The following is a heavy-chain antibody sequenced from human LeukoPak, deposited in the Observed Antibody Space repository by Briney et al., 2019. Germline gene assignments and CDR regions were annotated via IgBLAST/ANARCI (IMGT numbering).Heavy chain of an antibody. J-gene: IGHJ6*02. CDR3: ARDDGSSWFPTYYYYYGMDV. Sequence: GGSLRLSCAASGFTFSSYWMSWVRRAPGKGLEWVANIKQDGSEKYYVDSAKGRFTISRDNAKNSLYLQMNSLRAEDTAVYYCARDDGSSWFPTYYYYYGMDVWGQGTTVTVSS. CDR1: GFTFSSYW. D-gene: IGHD6-13*01. CDR2: IKQDGSEK. V-gene: IGHV3-7*01.